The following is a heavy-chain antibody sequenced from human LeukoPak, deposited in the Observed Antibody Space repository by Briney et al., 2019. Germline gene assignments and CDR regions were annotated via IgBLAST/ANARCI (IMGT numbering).Heavy chain of an antibody. V-gene: IGHV3-53*01. CDR1: GFTVSSNY. CDR2: IYSGGST. J-gene: IGHJ4*02. D-gene: IGHD6-13*01. Sequence: SGGSLRLSCAASGFTVSSNYMSWVRQAPGKGLEWVSVIYSGGSTYYADSVKGRFTISRDNSKNTLYLQMNSLRAEDTAVYYCARVSSSSWYGPFDYWGQGTLVTVSS. CDR3: ARVSSSSWYGPFDY.